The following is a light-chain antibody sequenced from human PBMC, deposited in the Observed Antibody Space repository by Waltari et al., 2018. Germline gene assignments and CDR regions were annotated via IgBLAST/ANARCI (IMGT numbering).Light chain of an antibody. V-gene: IGLV1-40*01. CDR2: GNS. CDR3: QSYDSSLSGSGV. Sequence: QSVLTQPPSVSGAPGQRVTISCSGASSHTGAGYDVPWYQQLPGTAPKLLIYGNSNRPSGVPDRFSGSKSGPSASLAITGLQAEDEADYYCQSYDSSLSGSGVFGTGTKVTVL. CDR1: SSHTGAGYD. J-gene: IGLJ1*01.